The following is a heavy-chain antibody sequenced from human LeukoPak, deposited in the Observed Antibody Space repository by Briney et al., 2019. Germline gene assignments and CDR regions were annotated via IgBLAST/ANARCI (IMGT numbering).Heavy chain of an antibody. Sequence: SETLSLTCTVSGGSISSYYWSWIRQPPGKGLEWIGYIYYSGSTNYNPSLKSRVTISVDTSKNQFSLKLRSVTAADTAVYYCARVGSSGTSFQHWGQGTLVTVSS. CDR3: ARVGSSGTSFQH. D-gene: IGHD2-2*01. J-gene: IGHJ1*01. V-gene: IGHV4-59*01. CDR1: GGSISSYY. CDR2: IYYSGST.